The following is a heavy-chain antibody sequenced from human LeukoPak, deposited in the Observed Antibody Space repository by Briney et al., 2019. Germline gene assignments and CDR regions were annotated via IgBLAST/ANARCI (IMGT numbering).Heavy chain of an antibody. J-gene: IGHJ6*03. D-gene: IGHD3-22*01. CDR3: ARDYYDSSGYYYYYMDV. CDR1: GGSFSGYY. Sequence: SETLSLTCAVYGGSFSGYYWSWIRQPPGKGLEWIGEINHSGSTNYNPSLKSRVTISVDTSKNQFSLKLSSVTAADTAVYYCARDYYDSSGYYYYYMDVWGKGTTVTISS. V-gene: IGHV4-34*01. CDR2: INHSGST.